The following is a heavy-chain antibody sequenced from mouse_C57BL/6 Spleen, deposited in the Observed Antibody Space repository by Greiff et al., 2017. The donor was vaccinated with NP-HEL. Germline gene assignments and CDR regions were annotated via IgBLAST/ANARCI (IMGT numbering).Heavy chain of an antibody. D-gene: IGHD3-2*02. CDR2: IYPGDGDT. J-gene: IGHJ2*01. Sequence: VKLVESGPELVKPGASVKISCKASGYAFSSSWMNWVKQRPGKGLEWIGRIYPGDGDTNYNGKFKGKATLTADKSSSTAYMQISSLTSEDYAGYLCARVNTAHAFGYWGQGTTLTVSS. CDR1: GYAFSSSW. CDR3: ARVNTAHAFGY. V-gene: IGHV1-82*01.